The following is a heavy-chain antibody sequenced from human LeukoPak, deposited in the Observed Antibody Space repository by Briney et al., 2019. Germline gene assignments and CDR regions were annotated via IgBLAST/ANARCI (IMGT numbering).Heavy chain of an antibody. CDR3: ARDSYYYDSSGYPFDY. CDR2: IYYSGST. V-gene: IGHV4-59*12. D-gene: IGHD3-22*01. CDR1: GGSISSYY. J-gene: IGHJ4*02. Sequence: SETLSLTCTVSGGSISSYYWSLIRQPPGKGLEWIGYIYYSGSTNYNPSLKSRVTISVDTSKNQFSLKLSSVTAADTAVYYCARDSYYYDSSGYPFDYWGQGTLVTVSS.